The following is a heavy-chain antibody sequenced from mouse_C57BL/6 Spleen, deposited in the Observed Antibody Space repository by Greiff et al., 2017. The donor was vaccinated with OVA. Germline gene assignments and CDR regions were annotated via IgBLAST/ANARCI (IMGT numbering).Heavy chain of an antibody. CDR2: IHPNSGST. CDR3: ARPTTVVANWYFDV. J-gene: IGHJ1*03. V-gene: IGHV1-64*01. Sequence: VQLQQPGAELVKPGASVKLSCKASGYTFTSYCMHWVKQRPGQGLEWIGMIHPNSGSTNYNEKFKSKATLTVAKSSSTAYMQLSSLTSEDSAVYYCARPTTVVANWYFDVWGTGTTVTVSS. CDR1: GYTFTSYC. D-gene: IGHD1-1*01.